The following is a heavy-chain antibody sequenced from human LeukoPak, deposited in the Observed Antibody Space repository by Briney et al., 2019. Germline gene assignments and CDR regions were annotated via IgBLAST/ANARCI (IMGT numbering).Heavy chain of an antibody. CDR3: AREPPTTLGYFDY. CDR2: ISSSGSTI. V-gene: IGHV3-48*03. CDR1: GFTFSSYE. Sequence: GGSLRLSCAASGFTFSSYEMNWVRQAPGKGLEWVSYISSSGSTIYYADSVKGRFTISRDNAKNSLYLQMNSLRAEDTALYYCAREPPTTLGYFDYWGQGTLVTVSS. D-gene: IGHD4-17*01. J-gene: IGHJ4*02.